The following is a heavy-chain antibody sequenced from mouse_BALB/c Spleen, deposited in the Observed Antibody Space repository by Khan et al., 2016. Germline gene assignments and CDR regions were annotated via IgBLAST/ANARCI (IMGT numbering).Heavy chain of an antibody. Sequence: EVELVESGPGLVKPSQSLSLTCSVTGYSITSGYYWNWIRQFPGNKLEWMGYISYDGSNDYSPSLKNRISITRDTSKNKFFLKLNSVTTEYTATYYYARGGVSYANYWGQGTTHTVAS. J-gene: IGHJ2*01. CDR2: ISYDGSN. CDR3: ARGGVSYANY. D-gene: IGHD1-1*01. V-gene: IGHV3-6*02. CDR1: GYSITSGYY.